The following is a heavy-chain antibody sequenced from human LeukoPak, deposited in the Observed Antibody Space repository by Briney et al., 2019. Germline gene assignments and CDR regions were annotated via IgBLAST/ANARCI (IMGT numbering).Heavy chain of an antibody. D-gene: IGHD6-6*01. V-gene: IGHV1-58*01. CDR1: GFTFTSSA. Sequence: ASVKVSCKAPGFTFTSSAVQWVRQARGQRLEWIGWIVVGSGNTNYAQKFQERVTITRDMSTSTAYMELSSLRSEDTAVYYCAADRRSSSLLKLWGQGTLVTVSS. CDR3: AADRRSSSLLKL. CDR2: IVVGSGNT. J-gene: IGHJ4*02.